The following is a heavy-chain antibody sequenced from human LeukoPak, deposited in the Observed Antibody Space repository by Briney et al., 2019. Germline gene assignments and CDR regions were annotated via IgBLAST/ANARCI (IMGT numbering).Heavy chain of an antibody. D-gene: IGHD2-15*01. CDR2: ITNSGNSK. V-gene: IGHV3-21*05. Sequence: GGSLRLSCAASEFTFSSYSMNWVRQAPGKGLEWVSYITNSGNSKSYADSVKGRFTISRDNAKNSLYLQMNSLRAEDTAVYYCARVICSGGSCYGSDQWGQGTLVTVSS. CDR1: EFTFSSYS. J-gene: IGHJ4*02. CDR3: ARVICSGGSCYGSDQ.